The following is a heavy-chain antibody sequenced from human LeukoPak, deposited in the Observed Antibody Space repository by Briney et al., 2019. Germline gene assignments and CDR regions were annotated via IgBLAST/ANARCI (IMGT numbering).Heavy chain of an antibody. CDR1: GFTFKTHA. J-gene: IGHJ3*02. CDR3: APSGYDAFDI. Sequence: PGGSLRLSCAASGFTFKTHAMSWVRQAPGKGLEWVSYISSSRSYTDSVKGRFTISRDDAKNSVYLQMNSLRAEDTAVYYCAPSGYDAFDIWGQGTMVTVSS. V-gene: IGHV3-21*05. D-gene: IGHD5-12*01. CDR2: ISSSRS.